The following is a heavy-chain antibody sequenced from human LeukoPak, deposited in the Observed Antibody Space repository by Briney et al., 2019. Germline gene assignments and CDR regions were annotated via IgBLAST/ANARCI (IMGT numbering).Heavy chain of an antibody. V-gene: IGHV3-30*02. D-gene: IGHD5-24*01. Sequence: GGSLRLSCAASGFTFSSYGMHWVRQAPGKGLEWVAFIRYDGSNKYYADSVKGRFTISRDNSKNTLYLQMNSLRSEDTAVYYCARASATIDRPGDYYYYYYMDVWGKGTTVTVSS. CDR2: IRYDGSNK. CDR3: ARASATIDRPGDYYYYYYMDV. J-gene: IGHJ6*03. CDR1: GFTFSSYG.